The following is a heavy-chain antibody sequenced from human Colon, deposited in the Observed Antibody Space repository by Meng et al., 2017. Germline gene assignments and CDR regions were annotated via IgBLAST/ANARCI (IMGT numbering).Heavy chain of an antibody. D-gene: IGHD4-17*01. J-gene: IGHJ3*01. CDR2: IYPADSDT. CDR1: GYIFSTYW. Sequence: GGSLRLSCKGSGYIFSTYWVAWVRQMPGKGLEWIGIIYPADSDTRYSPSFQGQVTISVDKSINTAYLQLSSLKASDTAMYYCAMTFHFGDNQDALDDWGQGTMVTVSS. CDR3: AMTFHFGDNQDALDD. V-gene: IGHV5-51*01.